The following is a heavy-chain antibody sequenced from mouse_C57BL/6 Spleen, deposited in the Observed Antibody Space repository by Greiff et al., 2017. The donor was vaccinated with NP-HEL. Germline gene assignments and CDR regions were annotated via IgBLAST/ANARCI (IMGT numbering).Heavy chain of an antibody. Sequence: QVQLQQPGAELVRPGSSVKLSCKASGYTFTSYWMHWVKQRPIQGLEWIGNIDPSDSETHYNQKFKDKATLTVDKSSSTAYMQLSSLTSEESAVYYCARFGYGYYAMDYWGQGTSVTVSS. CDR3: ARFGYGYYAMDY. J-gene: IGHJ4*01. D-gene: IGHD2-2*01. V-gene: IGHV1-52*01. CDR1: GYTFTSYW. CDR2: IDPSDSET.